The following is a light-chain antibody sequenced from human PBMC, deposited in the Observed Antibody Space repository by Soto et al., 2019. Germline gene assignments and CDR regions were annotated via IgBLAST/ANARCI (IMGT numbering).Light chain of an antibody. J-gene: IGLJ1*01. V-gene: IGLV2-14*01. CDR2: EVS. CDR1: SSDVGSYNY. CDR3: NSYTSTNTWV. Sequence: QSVLTQPASVSGSPGQSITISCTGTSSDVGSYNYVSWYQQHPGKAPKLMIYEVSNRPSGVSNRFSGSKSDNTASLTISGLQAEDEADYYCNSYTSTNTWVFGTGTQLTVL.